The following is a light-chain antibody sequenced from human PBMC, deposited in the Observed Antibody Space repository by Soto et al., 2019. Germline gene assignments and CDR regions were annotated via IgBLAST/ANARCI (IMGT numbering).Light chain of an antibody. CDR2: GAS. Sequence: EIMMTQSPGTLSVSPGEGATLSCTASQSVNLNLAWYQQKPGQPPRLLLYGASTRATGIPVRFRGSGSGTEFTPPTSSRQFEVSAVYYCLQYISGPGGTFGPGTKVEI. J-gene: IGKJ3*01. CDR1: QSVNLN. CDR3: LQYISGPGGT. V-gene: IGKV3-15*01.